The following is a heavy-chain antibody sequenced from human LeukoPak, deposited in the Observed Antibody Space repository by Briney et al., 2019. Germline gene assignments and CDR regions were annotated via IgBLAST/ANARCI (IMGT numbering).Heavy chain of an antibody. CDR2: ISSSSSYI. D-gene: IGHD5-24*01. Sequence: GGSLRLSCAASGFTFSRYSMNWVRQAPGNGLEWVSSISSSSSYIYYADSVKGRFTISRDNAKNSLYLQMNSLRAEDTAVYYCARGAVEMATICDYWGQGTLVTVSS. J-gene: IGHJ4*02. V-gene: IGHV3-21*01. CDR3: ARGAVEMATICDY. CDR1: GFTFSRYS.